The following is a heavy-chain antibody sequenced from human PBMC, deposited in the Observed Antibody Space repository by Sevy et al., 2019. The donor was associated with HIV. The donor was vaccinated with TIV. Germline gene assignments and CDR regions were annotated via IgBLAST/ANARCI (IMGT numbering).Heavy chain of an antibody. CDR2: ISSSSHYK. Sequence: GGSLRLSCAASGFTFNGCSLNWVRQAPGKGLEWVSSISSSSHYKYYMDSVKGRFTISRDNAKNSLYLQMNSLRAEDTAVYYCVRERAADSGGDWYPSGMDVWGQGTTVTVSS. D-gene: IGHD2-21*02. V-gene: IGHV3-21*01. J-gene: IGHJ6*02. CDR1: GFTFNGCS. CDR3: VRERAADSGGDWYPSGMDV.